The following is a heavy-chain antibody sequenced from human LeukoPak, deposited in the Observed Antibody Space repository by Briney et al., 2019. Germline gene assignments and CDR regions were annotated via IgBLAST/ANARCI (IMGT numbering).Heavy chain of an antibody. J-gene: IGHJ4*02. D-gene: IGHD5-12*01. CDR2: ISSSSSYI. V-gene: IGHV3-21*01. Sequence: GGSLRLSCAASGFTFSSYSMNWVRQAPGKGLEWVSSISSSSSYIYYADSVKGRFTISRDNSQNTLYLQMNSLRAEDTAMYYCAKDPNSGYDRLPSDYWGQGTLVTVSS. CDR1: GFTFSSYS. CDR3: AKDPNSGYDRLPSDY.